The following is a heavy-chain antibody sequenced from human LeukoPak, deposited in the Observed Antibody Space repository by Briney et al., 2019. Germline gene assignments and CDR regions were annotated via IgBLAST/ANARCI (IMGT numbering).Heavy chain of an antibody. J-gene: IGHJ4*02. V-gene: IGHV4-34*01. CDR2: INHSGST. D-gene: IGHD5-24*01. Sequence: NPSETLPLTCAVYGGSFSGYYWSWIRQPPGKGLEWIGEINHSGSTNYNPSLKSRVTISVDTSKNQFSLKLSSVTAADTAVYYCARDPRRGKRYYFDYWGQGTLVTVSS. CDR1: GGSFSGYY. CDR3: ARDPRRGKRYYFDY.